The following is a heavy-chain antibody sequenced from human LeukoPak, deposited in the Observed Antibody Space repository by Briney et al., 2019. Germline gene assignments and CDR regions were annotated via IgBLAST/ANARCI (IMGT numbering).Heavy chain of an antibody. V-gene: IGHV3-30-3*01. CDR3: ASTSSQYDFWSGYHPSEAFDI. CDR2: ISYDGSNK. CDR1: GFTFSSYA. Sequence: GGSLRLSCAASGFTFSSYAMHWVRQAPGKGLEWVAVISYDGSNKYYADSVKGRFTISRDNSKNTLYLQTNSLRAEDTAVYYCASTSSQYDFWSGYHPSEAFDIWGQGTMVTVSS. J-gene: IGHJ3*02. D-gene: IGHD3-3*01.